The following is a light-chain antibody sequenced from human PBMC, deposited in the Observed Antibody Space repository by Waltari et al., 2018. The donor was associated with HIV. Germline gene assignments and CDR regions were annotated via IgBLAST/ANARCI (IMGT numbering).Light chain of an antibody. J-gene: IGKJ1*01. CDR3: QQYKGYPWT. V-gene: IGKV1-5*03. CDR1: RDISNW. Sequence: DIQMTQSPSPLSASVGDRVTITCRASRDISNWLAWYQQKPGKAPKLLIYKASTLENWVPSRCSGSGSVTEFTLTINSLQPDDFVSYSCQQYKGYPWTFGQGTKVEIK. CDR2: KAS.